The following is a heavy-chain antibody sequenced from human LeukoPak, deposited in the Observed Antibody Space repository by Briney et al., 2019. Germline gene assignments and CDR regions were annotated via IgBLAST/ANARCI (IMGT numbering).Heavy chain of an antibody. CDR1: GYTFTGYY. V-gene: IGHV1-2*02. J-gene: IGHJ4*02. CDR3: ARVVLRYFDWLSEPFDY. CDR2: INPNSGGT. Sequence: ASVKVSCKASGYTFTGYYMHWVRQAPGQGLEWMGWINPNSGGTNYARKFQGRVTMTRDTSTSTAYMELRSLRSDDTAVYYCARVVLRYFDWLSEPFDYWGQGTLVTVSS. D-gene: IGHD3-9*01.